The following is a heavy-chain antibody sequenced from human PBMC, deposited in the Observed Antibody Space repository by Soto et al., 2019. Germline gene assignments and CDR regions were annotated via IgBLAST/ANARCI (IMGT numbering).Heavy chain of an antibody. CDR2: ISGIDGST. CDR1: GFSFSTYA. Sequence: EVQLLESGGGLVQPGESLRLSCAASGFSFSTYAMYWVRQPPGKGLEWVSAISGIDGSTYYADSVKGRFTISRDDSKNTLFLQMNSLRAVDTAVYYCAKANDGYYFGIWGQGTLVTVSS. V-gene: IGHV3-23*01. CDR3: AKANDGYYFGI. D-gene: IGHD1-1*01. J-gene: IGHJ4*02.